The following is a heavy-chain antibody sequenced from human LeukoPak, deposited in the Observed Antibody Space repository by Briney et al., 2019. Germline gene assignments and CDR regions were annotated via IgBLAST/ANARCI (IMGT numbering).Heavy chain of an antibody. CDR2: INTLDGNT. CDR3: ARDRYEFTY. J-gene: IGHJ4*02. CDR1: GYTFIDYG. V-gene: IGHV1-18*01. D-gene: IGHD3-3*01. Sequence: GASVKVSCKASGYTFIDYGFTWLRQAPGQRLEWMGRINTLDGNTDYAQKFQDRVSMTTDTSTNTAYMELRSLRPDDTAVYYCARDRYEFTYWGQGTLVNVSS.